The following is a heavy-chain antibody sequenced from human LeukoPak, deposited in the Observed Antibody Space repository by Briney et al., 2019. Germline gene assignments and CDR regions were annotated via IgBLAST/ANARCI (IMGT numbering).Heavy chain of an antibody. CDR2: INHSGST. CDR1: GGSFSGYY. V-gene: IGHV4-34*01. CDR3: ARERDSSGYYYRGFGIDY. J-gene: IGHJ4*02. D-gene: IGHD3-22*01. Sequence: SETLSLTCAVYGGSFSGYYWSWIRQPPGKGLEWIAEINHSGSTNYNPSLKSRVTISVDTSKNQFSLKLSSVTAADTAVYYCARERDSSGYYYRGFGIDYWGQGTLVTVSS.